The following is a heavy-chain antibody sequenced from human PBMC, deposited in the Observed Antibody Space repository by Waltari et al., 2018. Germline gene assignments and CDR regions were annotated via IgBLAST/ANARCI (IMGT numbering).Heavy chain of an antibody. J-gene: IGHJ6*02. CDR1: GYTFTSYA. CDR2: INTKTGNP. CDR3: ARVFYSGSGSYPYYYYYAMDV. V-gene: IGHV7-4-1*02. D-gene: IGHD3-10*01. Sequence: QVQLVQSGSELKKPGASVKVSCKSSGYTFTSYAMNWVRQAPGQGLEWMGWINTKTGNPTYAQGFTGQIVFSLDTSGSSAYLQISSLKPEDTAVYYCARVFYSGSGSYPYYYYYAMDVWGQGTTVTVSS.